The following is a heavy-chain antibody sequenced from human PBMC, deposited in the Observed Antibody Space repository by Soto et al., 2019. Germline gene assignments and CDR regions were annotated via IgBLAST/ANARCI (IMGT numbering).Heavy chain of an antibody. J-gene: IGHJ6*02. CDR3: VKSSRRDITASRGMDV. D-gene: IGHD3-3*01. V-gene: IGHV3-64D*06. CDR1: GFSFGSYA. Sequence: PGGSLRLSCSASGFSFGSYAMHWVRQAPGKGLEYVSAISSNGGTTYDADSVKDRFTSSRDNSKNTLYLQVNSLKTEDTAVYYCVKSSRRDITASRGMDVWGQGTTVSVSS. CDR2: ISSNGGTT.